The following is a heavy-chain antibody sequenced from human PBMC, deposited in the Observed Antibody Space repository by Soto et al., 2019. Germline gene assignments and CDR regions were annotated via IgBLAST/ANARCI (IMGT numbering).Heavy chain of an antibody. Sequence: QIQLLQSGAEVKLPGASVKVSCKASGYTFTNYDINWVRQATGQGLERMGWMNSNSGKTGYGQKFQDRVTMTRDTSVSTAYMEVSSLRSDDPAVYYCAISLISTDNAYDFWGQGTQVIVSS. CDR1: GYTFTNYD. D-gene: IGHD1-1*01. CDR3: AISLISTDNAYDF. J-gene: IGHJ4*02. V-gene: IGHV1-8*02. CDR2: MNSNSGKT.